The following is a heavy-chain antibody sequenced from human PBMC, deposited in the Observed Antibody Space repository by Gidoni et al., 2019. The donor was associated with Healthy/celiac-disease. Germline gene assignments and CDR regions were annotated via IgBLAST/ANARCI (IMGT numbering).Heavy chain of an antibody. J-gene: IGHJ5*02. V-gene: IGHV4-61*02. D-gene: IGHD1-7*01. Sequence: VQLQEAGPGLVKPSKTLSLTCTVCGGSISSGSYYWSWIRQPAGKGLEWIGRLYTSGRTNLTPSPQSRVTISVDTSQNPFSLQLSSVTAADTAVYYCARELELTHCFDPWGQGTLVTVSS. CDR3: ARELELTHCFDP. CDR1: GGSISSGSYY. CDR2: LYTSGRT.